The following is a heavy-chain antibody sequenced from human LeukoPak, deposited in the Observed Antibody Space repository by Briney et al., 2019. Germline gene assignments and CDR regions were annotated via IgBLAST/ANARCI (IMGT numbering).Heavy chain of an antibody. CDR1: GFTFSSYS. CDR3: ARDFGGMDV. CDR2: ISSSSSTI. V-gene: IGHV3-48*01. D-gene: IGHD3-10*01. J-gene: IGHJ6*02. Sequence: GSLRLSCAASGFTFSSYSMNWVRQAPGKGLEWVSYISSSSSTIYYADSVKGRFTISRDNAKNSLYLQMNSLRAEDTAVYYCARDFGGMDVWGQGTTVTVSS.